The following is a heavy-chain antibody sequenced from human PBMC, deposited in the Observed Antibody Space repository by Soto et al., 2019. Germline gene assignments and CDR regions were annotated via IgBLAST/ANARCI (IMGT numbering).Heavy chain of an antibody. V-gene: IGHV3-23*01. CDR3: AKDIGNYGSGSFSH. CDR1: GFTFGSYA. CDR2: ISGTGDSS. J-gene: IGHJ4*02. D-gene: IGHD3-10*01. Sequence: EVQLLESGGGLVQPGGSLRLSCAASGFTFGSYAMSWVRQAPGKGLEWVSLISGTGDSSEYANSVKGRFTISRDYSKTSVFLQMNSLRAEDTAVYFFAKDIGNYGSGSFSHWGQGTLVTVSS.